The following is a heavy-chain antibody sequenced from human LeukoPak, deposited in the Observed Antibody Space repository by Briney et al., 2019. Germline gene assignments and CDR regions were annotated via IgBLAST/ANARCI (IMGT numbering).Heavy chain of an antibody. J-gene: IGHJ6*02. CDR2: IYYSGST. CDR1: GGSISSYY. CDR3: ARGLDAGPNYYYGMDV. D-gene: IGHD3/OR15-3a*01. Sequence: SETPSLTCTVSGGSISSYYWSWIRQPPGKGLEWIGYIYYSGSTNYNPSLKSRVTISVDTSKNQFSLKLSSVTAADTAVYYCARGLDAGPNYYYGMDVWGQGTTVTVSS. V-gene: IGHV4-59*08.